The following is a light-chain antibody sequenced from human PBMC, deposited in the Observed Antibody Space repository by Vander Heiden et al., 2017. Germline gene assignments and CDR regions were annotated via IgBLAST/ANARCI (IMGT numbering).Light chain of an antibody. J-gene: IGLJ2*01. CDR2: QDS. V-gene: IGLV3-1*01. CDR1: KLGDKY. Sequence: SYELTQAPSVSVSPGQTASITCSGDKLGDKYTCWYQQKPGQSLVLVIYQDSKRPAGIPERFSGSNSGNTATLTISGTQAMDEGDYYCQAWDSSLGVFGGGTKLTVL. CDR3: QAWDSSLGV.